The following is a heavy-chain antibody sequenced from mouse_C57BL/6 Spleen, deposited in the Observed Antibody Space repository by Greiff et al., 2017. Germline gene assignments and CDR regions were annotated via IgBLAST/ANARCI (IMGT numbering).Heavy chain of an antibody. V-gene: IGHV1-22*01. J-gene: IGHJ2*01. CDR1: GFTIPDYH. Sequence: VPLKGAGPGLVEPGASVEMFFKASGFTIPDYHLPWVKQSPGKSLEWIGNINPNNGGTSYNQKFKGKATLTVNKSSSTAYMELRSLTSEDSAVYYCARGAYSNYFDYWGQGTTLTVSS. CDR3: ARGAYSNYFDY. D-gene: IGHD2-5*01. CDR2: INPNNGGT.